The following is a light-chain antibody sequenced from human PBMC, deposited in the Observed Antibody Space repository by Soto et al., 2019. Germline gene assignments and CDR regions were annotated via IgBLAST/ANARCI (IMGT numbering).Light chain of an antibody. CDR3: QTWGTGIWV. V-gene: IGLV4-69*01. J-gene: IGLJ3*02. CDR2: LNSDGSH. Sequence: QPVLTQSPSASASLGASVKLTCTLSSGHSSYAIAWLQQQPEKGPRYLMKLNSDGSHSKGDGIPDRFSGSSSGAERYLTISSLQSEDEADYYCQTWGTGIWVFGGGTKVTVL. CDR1: SGHSSYA.